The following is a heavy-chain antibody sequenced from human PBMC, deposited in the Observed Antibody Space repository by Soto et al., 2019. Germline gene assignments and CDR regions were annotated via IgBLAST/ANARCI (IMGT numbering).Heavy chain of an antibody. CDR2: IYYSGST. V-gene: IGHV4-59*08. D-gene: IGHD2-15*01. CDR3: ARHFGVSGVANYYYYYMDV. CDR1: GGSFSGYY. Sequence: SETLSLTCAVYGGSFSGYYWSWIRQPPGKGLEWIGYIYYSGSTNYNPSLKSRVTIPVDTSKNQFSLKLSSVTAADTAVYYCARHFGVSGVANYYYYYMDVWGKGTTVTVSS. J-gene: IGHJ6*03.